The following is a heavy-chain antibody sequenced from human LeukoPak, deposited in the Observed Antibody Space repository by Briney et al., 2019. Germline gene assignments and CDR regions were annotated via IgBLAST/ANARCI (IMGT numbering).Heavy chain of an antibody. Sequence: GGSLRLSCAASGFTFSYYWMHWVRQAPGEGLVWVSRISDDGSRTTYADSVKGRFAISRDSAKNTLYLQMNSLRAEDTAVYYCARDDGFYSDSSFQDYWGQGTLVTVSS. D-gene: IGHD2/OR15-2a*01. CDR3: ARDDGFYSDSSFQDY. CDR1: GFTFSYYW. J-gene: IGHJ4*02. CDR2: ISDDGSRT. V-gene: IGHV3-74*01.